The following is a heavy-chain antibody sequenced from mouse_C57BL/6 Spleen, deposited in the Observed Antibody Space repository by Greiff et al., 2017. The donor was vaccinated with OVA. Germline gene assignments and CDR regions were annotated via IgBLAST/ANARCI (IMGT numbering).Heavy chain of an antibody. CDR2: IYPGGGYT. J-gene: IGHJ4*01. CDR1: GYTFTNYW. Sequence: VQLQQSGAELVRPGTSVKMSCKASGYTFTNYWIGWAKQRPGHGLEWIGDIYPGGGYTNYNEKFKGKATLTADKSSSTAYMQFSSLTSEDSAIYYCARRGDYDDGGPMDYWGQGTSVTVSS. D-gene: IGHD2-4*01. V-gene: IGHV1-63*01. CDR3: ARRGDYDDGGPMDY.